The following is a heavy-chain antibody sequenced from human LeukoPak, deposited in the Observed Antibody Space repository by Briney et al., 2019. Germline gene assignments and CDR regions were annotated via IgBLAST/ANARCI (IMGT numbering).Heavy chain of an antibody. CDR2: ILGSGGST. Sequence: GASLRLSCAASGFTFSNYAMSWVRKAPGKGLEWVSAILGSGGSTYYADSVKGRFTVSRDNSKSTLYLQMNSLRAEDTALYYCAKWGDYDVLTGYYVPDYWGQGTLVTVSS. CDR3: AKWGDYDVLTGYYVPDY. V-gene: IGHV3-23*01. CDR1: GFTFSNYA. J-gene: IGHJ4*02. D-gene: IGHD3-9*01.